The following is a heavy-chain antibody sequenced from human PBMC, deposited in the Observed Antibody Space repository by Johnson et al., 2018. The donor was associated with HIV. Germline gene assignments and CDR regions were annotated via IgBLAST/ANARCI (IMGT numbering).Heavy chain of an antibody. D-gene: IGHD3-22*01. V-gene: IGHV3-11*04. J-gene: IGHJ3*02. Sequence: VQLVESGGGLIQPGGSLRLSCAASGFTVSSNYMSWIRQAPGKGLEWVSYISSSGSTIYYADSVKGRFTISRDNAKNSLSLQMNSLRAEDTAVYYCARVRLTMIVVVMDAFDIWGQGTMVTVSS. CDR2: ISSSGSTI. CDR1: GFTVSSNY. CDR3: ARVRLTMIVVVMDAFDI.